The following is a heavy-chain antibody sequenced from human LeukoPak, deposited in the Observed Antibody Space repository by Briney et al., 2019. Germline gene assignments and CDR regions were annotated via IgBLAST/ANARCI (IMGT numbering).Heavy chain of an antibody. Sequence: SETLSLTCTVSGASISSYYWTWIRQPAGKGLEWIGRIYTSGSTNYNPSLKSRVAMSVDTSKNQFSLKLSSVAAADTAVYYCARLSADSSSSRGFDYWGQGTLVTVSS. CDR3: ARLSADSSSSRGFDY. V-gene: IGHV4-4*07. CDR2: IYTSGST. J-gene: IGHJ4*02. CDR1: GASISSYY. D-gene: IGHD2-2*01.